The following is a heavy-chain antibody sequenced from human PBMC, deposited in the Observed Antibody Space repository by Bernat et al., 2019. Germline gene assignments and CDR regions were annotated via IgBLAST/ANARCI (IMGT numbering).Heavy chain of an antibody. V-gene: IGHV1-69*08. J-gene: IGHJ1*01. CDR2: IIPILGIA. CDR1: GGTFSSYT. CDR3: AREVPTRAIPYSSSWYGYFQH. Sequence: QVQLVQSGAEVKKPGSSVKVSCKASGGTFSSYTISWVRQAPGQGLEWMGRIIPILGIANYAQKFQGRVTITADKSTSTAYVELSSLRSEDTAVYYCAREVPTRAIPYSSSWYGYFQHWGQGTLVTVSS. D-gene: IGHD6-13*01.